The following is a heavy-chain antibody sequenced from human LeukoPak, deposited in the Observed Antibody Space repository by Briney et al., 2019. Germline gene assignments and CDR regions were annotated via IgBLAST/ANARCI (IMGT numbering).Heavy chain of an antibody. J-gene: IGHJ5*02. CDR3: ARLKGLRYFDWLGYNWFDP. CDR2: IYPGDSDT. V-gene: IGHV5-51*01. Sequence: GGSLKLSCEASGYSFPIYWIGWVRQMPGKGLEWMGIIYPGDSDTRYSPSFQGQVTISADKSISTAYLQWSSLKASDTAMYYCARLKGLRYFDWLGYNWFDPWGQGTLVTVSS. CDR1: GYSFPIYW. D-gene: IGHD3-9*01.